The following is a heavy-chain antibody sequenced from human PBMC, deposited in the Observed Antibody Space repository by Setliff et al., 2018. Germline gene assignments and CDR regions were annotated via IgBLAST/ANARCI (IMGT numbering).Heavy chain of an antibody. CDR3: RSWSGYYKNDY. V-gene: IGHV4-34*01. D-gene: IGHD3-3*01. CDR2: INHSGTT. Sequence: PSETLSLTCTVYGVSFSDYYWGWVRQSPGKGLDWIGEINHSGTTNYDPSLEGRISISVDTSKRQFSLKLSSVTAADMAVYYCRSWSGYYKNDYWAQGTVVTVSS. CDR1: GVSFSDYY. J-gene: IGHJ4*02.